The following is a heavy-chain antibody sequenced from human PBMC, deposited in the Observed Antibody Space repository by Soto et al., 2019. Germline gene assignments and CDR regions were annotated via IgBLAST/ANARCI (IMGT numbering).Heavy chain of an antibody. J-gene: IGHJ6*02. D-gene: IGHD2-15*01. Sequence: VQLVQSGAEVKKPGSSVKVSCKAPGGTFSTYAISWVRQAPGQGLEWMGGVIPIFGTPKYAQKFQGRVTITADESKSTCYMELRSLRSEDTAVYYCARSQGGSSSLDIYYYYYYGMDVWGQGTTVTVSS. CDR3: ARSQGGSSSLDIYYYYYYGMDV. CDR2: VIPIFGTP. V-gene: IGHV1-69*01. CDR1: GGTFSTYA.